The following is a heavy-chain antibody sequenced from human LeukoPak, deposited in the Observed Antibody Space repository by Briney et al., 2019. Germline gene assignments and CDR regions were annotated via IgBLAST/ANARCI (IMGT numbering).Heavy chain of an antibody. CDR3: ARGARAGYNLEPFDY. J-gene: IGHJ4*02. D-gene: IGHD5-24*01. CDR2: IYYSGST. CDR1: GGSISSYY. V-gene: IGHV4-59*08. Sequence: SETLSLTCTVSGGSISSYYWSWIRQPPGKGLEWIGYIYYSGSTKYNPSLKSRGTISVDTSKNQFSLKLSSVTAADTAVYYCARGARAGYNLEPFDYWGQGTLVTVSS.